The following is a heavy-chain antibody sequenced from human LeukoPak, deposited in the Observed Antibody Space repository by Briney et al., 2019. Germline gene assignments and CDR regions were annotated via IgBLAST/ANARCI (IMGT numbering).Heavy chain of an antibody. CDR1: GGTFSSYA. D-gene: IGHD3-3*01. CDR3: ARSGFMYYDFWSGPFYYYYMDV. CDR2: IIPIFGTA. J-gene: IGHJ6*03. Sequence: SVKVSCKASGGTFSSYAISWVRQAPGQGLEWMGGIIPIFGTANYAQKFQGRVTITADKSTSTAYMELSSLKSEDTAVYYCARSGFMYYDFWSGPFYYYYMDVWGIGTTVTVSS. V-gene: IGHV1-69*06.